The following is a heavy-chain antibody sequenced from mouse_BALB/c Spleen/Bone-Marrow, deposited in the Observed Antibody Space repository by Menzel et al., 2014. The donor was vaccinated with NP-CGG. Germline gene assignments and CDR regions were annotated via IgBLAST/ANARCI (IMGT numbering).Heavy chain of an antibody. Sequence: QVQLQQPGAELVRPGVSVKISCKGSGYTFTDYAVHWVEQSHTKSLEWIGVISTYYGDATYNQKFKGKATMTVDKSSSTAYMELARLTSEDSAIYYCARDLDYWGQGTTLTVSS. V-gene: IGHV1S137*01. CDR3: ARDLDY. CDR1: GYTFTDYA. CDR2: ISTYYGDA. J-gene: IGHJ2*01.